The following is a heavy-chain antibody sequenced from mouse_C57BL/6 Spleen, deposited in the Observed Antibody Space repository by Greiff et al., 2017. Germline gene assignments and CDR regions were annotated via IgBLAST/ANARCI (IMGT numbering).Heavy chain of an antibody. CDR2: ISSGSSNI. CDR1: GFTFSDYG. D-gene: IGHD2-4*01. V-gene: IGHV5-17*01. Sequence: EVQRVEPGGGLVKPGGSLKLSCAASGFTFSDYGMHWVRQAPEKGLEWVAYISSGSSNIYYADTVKGRFTIARDNAKNTLFLQMTSLRSEDTAMYYCARDDYEEANYFDYWGQGTTLTVSS. J-gene: IGHJ2*01. CDR3: ARDDYEEANYFDY.